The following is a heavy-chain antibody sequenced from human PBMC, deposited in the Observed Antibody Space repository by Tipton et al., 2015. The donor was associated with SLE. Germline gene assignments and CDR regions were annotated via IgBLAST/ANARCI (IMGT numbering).Heavy chain of an antibody. Sequence: TLSLTCTVSGGSISSGSYYWSWIRQPPGKGLEWIGYIYYSGSTNYNPSLKSRVTISVDTSKNQFSLKLSSVTAADTAVYYCAGGTGTTSGDWFDYWGQGTLVTVSS. D-gene: IGHD1-1*01. CDR1: GGSISSGSYY. CDR3: AGGTGTTSGDWFDY. CDR2: IYYSGST. V-gene: IGHV4-61*01. J-gene: IGHJ4*02.